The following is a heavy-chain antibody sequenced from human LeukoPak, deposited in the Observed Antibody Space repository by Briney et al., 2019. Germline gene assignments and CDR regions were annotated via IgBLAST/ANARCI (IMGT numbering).Heavy chain of an antibody. CDR1: GFTFTSYW. D-gene: IGHD3-10*01. CDR3: AREDGFRDY. V-gene: IGHV3-7*01. Sequence: GGSLRLSCAASGFTFTSYWMSWVRQAPGKGLEWVANIKKDGSEKYYVDSVKGRFTISRDNAENSLYLEMNSLRAEDTAVYYCAREDGFRDYWGQGTLVTVSS. J-gene: IGHJ4*02. CDR2: IKKDGSEK.